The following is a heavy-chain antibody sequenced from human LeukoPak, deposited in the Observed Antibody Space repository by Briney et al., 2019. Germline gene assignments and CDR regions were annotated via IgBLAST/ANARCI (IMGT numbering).Heavy chain of an antibody. D-gene: IGHD3-22*01. CDR3: ARDVTYYYDSSGYYY. J-gene: IGHJ4*02. V-gene: IGHV3-30-3*01. CDR1: GFTFSGYA. Sequence: PGGSLRLSCAASGFTFSGYAMHWVRQAPGKGLEWVAVISYDGSNKYYADSVKGRFTISRDNSKNTLYLQMNSLRAEDTAVYYCARDVTYYYDSSGYYYWGQGTLVTVSS. CDR2: ISYDGSNK.